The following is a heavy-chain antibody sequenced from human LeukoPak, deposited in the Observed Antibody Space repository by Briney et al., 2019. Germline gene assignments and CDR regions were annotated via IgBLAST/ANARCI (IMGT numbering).Heavy chain of an antibody. J-gene: IGHJ5*02. CDR3: ARLAPLGITMVRGVTVSWFDP. CDR1: GGSISSYY. CDR2: IYYSGST. D-gene: IGHD3-10*01. Sequence: SETLSLTCTVSGGSISSYYWSWIRQPPGKGLEWIGYIYYSGSTNYNPSLKSRVTISVDTSKNQFSLKLSSVTAADTAVYYCARLAPLGITMVRGVTVSWFDPWGQGTLVTVSS. V-gene: IGHV4-59*08.